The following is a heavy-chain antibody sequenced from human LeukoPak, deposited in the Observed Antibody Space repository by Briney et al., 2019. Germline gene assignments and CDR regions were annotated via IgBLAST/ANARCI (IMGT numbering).Heavy chain of an antibody. J-gene: IGHJ4*02. Sequence: SSETLSLTCAVYGGSFSGYYWSWLRQPPGKGLEWIGKINHSGSTNYNPSLKSRVTISVDTSKNQFSLKLSSVTAADTAVYYCARGPRITMIVVVFDYWGQGTLVTVSS. CDR3: ARGPRITMIVVVFDY. D-gene: IGHD3-22*01. CDR1: GGSFSGYY. CDR2: INHSGST. V-gene: IGHV4-34*01.